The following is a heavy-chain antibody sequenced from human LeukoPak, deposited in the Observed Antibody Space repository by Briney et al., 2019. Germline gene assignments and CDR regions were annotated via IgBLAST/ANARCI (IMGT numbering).Heavy chain of an antibody. CDR3: ARDRCSGGSCYKSH. J-gene: IGHJ4*02. Sequence: PGGSLRLSCAASGFTFSSYRMNWIRQAPGKGLEWVSYISSSSSTIYYADSVKGRFTISRDNAKNSLYLQMNSLRAEDTAVYYCARDRCSGGSCYKSHWGQGTLVTVSS. V-gene: IGHV3-48*01. CDR2: ISSSSSTI. CDR1: GFTFSSYR. D-gene: IGHD2-15*01.